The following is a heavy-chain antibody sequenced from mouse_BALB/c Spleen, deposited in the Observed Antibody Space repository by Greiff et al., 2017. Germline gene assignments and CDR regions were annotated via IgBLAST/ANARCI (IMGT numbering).Heavy chain of an antibody. Sequence: VQLQESGAELVRPGASVTLSCKASGYTLTDYEMHWVKQTPVHGLEWIGAIDPETGGTAYNQKFKGKATLTADKSSSTAYMELRSLTSEDSAVYYCTRGRSTMITGFAYWGQGTLVTVSA. CDR2: IDPETGGT. D-gene: IGHD2-4*01. J-gene: IGHJ3*01. CDR1: GYTLTDYE. V-gene: IGHV1-15*01. CDR3: TRGRSTMITGFAY.